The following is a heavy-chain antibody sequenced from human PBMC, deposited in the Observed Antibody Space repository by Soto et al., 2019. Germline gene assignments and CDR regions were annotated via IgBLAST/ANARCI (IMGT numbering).Heavy chain of an antibody. CDR3: ARHPSSSGSYYYYMDV. Sequence: PSETLSLTCTVSGGSISSSSYYWGWIRQPPGKGLEWIGSIYYSGSTYYNPSLKSRVTISVDTSKNQFSLKLSSVTAADTAVHYCARHPSSSGSYYYYMDVWGKGTTVTVSS. D-gene: IGHD6-19*01. V-gene: IGHV4-39*01. CDR2: IYYSGST. CDR1: GGSISSSSYY. J-gene: IGHJ6*03.